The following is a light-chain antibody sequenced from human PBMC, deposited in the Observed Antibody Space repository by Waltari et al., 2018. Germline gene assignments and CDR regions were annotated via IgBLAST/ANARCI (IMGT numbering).Light chain of an antibody. CDR1: SSEVGGYNY. Sequence: QSALTHPASVSGSPGQSLTLSYTGTSSEVGGYNYASWYQQHPGKAPKLMISDVSKRPSGVSNRFTGSKSVNTTSLTISGLQAEDEADYYCSSYTSSSTWVFGGGTKLTVL. J-gene: IGLJ3*02. V-gene: IGLV2-14*01. CDR2: DVS. CDR3: SSYTSSSTWV.